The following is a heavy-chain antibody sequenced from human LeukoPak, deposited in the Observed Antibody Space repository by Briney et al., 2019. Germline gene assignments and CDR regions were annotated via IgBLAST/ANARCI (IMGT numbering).Heavy chain of an antibody. D-gene: IGHD6-13*01. Sequence: PGRSLRLSCAASGFTFSSYGMHWVRQAPGKGLEWVAVISYDGSNKYYADSVKGRFTISRDNSKNTLYLQMNSLRAEDTAVYYCATTRTIAAAGTDYWGQGTLVTVSS. CDR2: ISYDGSNK. CDR1: GFTFSSYG. CDR3: ATTRTIAAAGTDY. V-gene: IGHV3-30*03. J-gene: IGHJ4*02.